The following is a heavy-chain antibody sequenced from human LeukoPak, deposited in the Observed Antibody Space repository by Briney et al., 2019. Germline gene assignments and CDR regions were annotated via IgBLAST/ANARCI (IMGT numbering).Heavy chain of an antibody. V-gene: IGHV3-7*03. Sequence: GGSLRLSCAASGFALSSHWMTWVRQVPGRGPEWMANVNRDGSETYYLDSVKGRFTISKDNAKNSLYLQMNSLRAEDTALYHCARNNGMDVWGQGTTVIVFS. J-gene: IGHJ6*02. CDR2: VNRDGSET. CDR1: GFALSSHW. CDR3: ARNNGMDV.